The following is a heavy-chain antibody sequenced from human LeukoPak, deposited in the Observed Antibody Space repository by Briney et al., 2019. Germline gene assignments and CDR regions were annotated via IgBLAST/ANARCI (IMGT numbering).Heavy chain of an antibody. CDR1: GGSISNYY. Sequence: SETLSLTCTVSGGSISNYYWSWIRQPAGKGLEWIGRIYSSGSTDYNPSLKSRVTMSVDTSKNQFSLKLSSVTAADTAVYYCARDGYCSSTSCQSGRVDYYYYYYMDVWGKGTTVTVSS. CDR3: ARDGYCSSTSCQSGRVDYYYYYYMDV. J-gene: IGHJ6*03. V-gene: IGHV4-4*07. D-gene: IGHD2-2*03. CDR2: IYSSGST.